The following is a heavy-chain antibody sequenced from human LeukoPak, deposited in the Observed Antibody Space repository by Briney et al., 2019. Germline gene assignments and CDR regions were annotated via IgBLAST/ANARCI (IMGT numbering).Heavy chain of an antibody. J-gene: IGHJ4*02. CDR3: ARANADYYGSSGSDY. CDR1: GYTFTSYG. V-gene: IGHV1-18*01. Sequence: ASVKVPCKASGYTFTSYGISWVRQAPGQGLEWMGWISAYNGNTNYAQKLQGRVTMTTDTSKSTAHMELRSLSSDDTAVYYCARANADYYGSSGSDYWGQGTMVTVSS. D-gene: IGHD3-22*01. CDR2: ISAYNGNT.